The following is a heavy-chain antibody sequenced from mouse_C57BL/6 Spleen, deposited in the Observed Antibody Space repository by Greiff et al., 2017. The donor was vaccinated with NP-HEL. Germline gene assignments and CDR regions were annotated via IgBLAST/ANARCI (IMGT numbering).Heavy chain of an antibody. CDR2: IDPSDSET. J-gene: IGHJ2*01. CDR1: GYTFTSYW. D-gene: IGHD1-1*01. CDR3: ARLGSSYFDY. V-gene: IGHV1-52*01. Sequence: VQLQQPGAELVRPGSSVKLSCKASGYTFTSYWMHWVKQRPIQGLEWIGNIDPSDSETHYNPKFKDKATLTVDKSSSTAYIQLSSLTSEDSAVYYCARLGSSYFDYWGQGTTLTVSS.